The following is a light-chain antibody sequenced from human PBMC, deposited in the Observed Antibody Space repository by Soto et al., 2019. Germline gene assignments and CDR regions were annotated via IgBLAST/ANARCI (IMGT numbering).Light chain of an antibody. CDR3: QQYGLSPRLT. V-gene: IGKV3-20*01. CDR1: QSVSSNY. CDR2: DAS. J-gene: IGKJ4*01. Sequence: EIVLTQSPGTLSLSPGERATLSCRASQSVSSNYLAWYQQKPGQAPRLLIYDASSRATGIPDRFSGSGSGTDFTLTITRLEPADFAVYYCQQYGLSPRLTFGGGTKVDIK.